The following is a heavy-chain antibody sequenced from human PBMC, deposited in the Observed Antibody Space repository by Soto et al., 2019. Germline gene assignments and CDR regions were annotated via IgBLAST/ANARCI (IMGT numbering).Heavy chain of an antibody. CDR1: GFTFSDYY. J-gene: IGHJ3*02. V-gene: IGHV3-11*01. CDR2: ISSSGSTI. Sequence: GGSLRLSCAASGFTFSDYYMSWIRQAPGKGLEWVSYISSSGSTIYYADSVKGRFTISRDNAKNSLYLQMNSLRAEDTAVYYCARCYYDSSRYSIDAFDIWGQGRMVTVSS. D-gene: IGHD3-22*01. CDR3: ARCYYDSSRYSIDAFDI.